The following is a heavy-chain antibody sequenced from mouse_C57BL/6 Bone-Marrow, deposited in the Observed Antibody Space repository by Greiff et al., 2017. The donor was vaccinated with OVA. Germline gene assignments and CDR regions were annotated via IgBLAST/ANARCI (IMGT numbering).Heavy chain of an antibody. Sequence: EVKLVESGEGLVKPGGSLKLSCAASGFTFSSYAMSWVRQTPEKRLEWVAYISSGGDYIYYADTVKGRFTISRDNARNTLYLQMSSLKSEDTAMYYCTRRVYYGNSDYAMDYWGQGTSVTVSS. CDR1: GFTFSSYA. D-gene: IGHD2-1*01. CDR3: TRRVYYGNSDYAMDY. V-gene: IGHV5-9-1*02. J-gene: IGHJ4*01. CDR2: ISSGGDYI.